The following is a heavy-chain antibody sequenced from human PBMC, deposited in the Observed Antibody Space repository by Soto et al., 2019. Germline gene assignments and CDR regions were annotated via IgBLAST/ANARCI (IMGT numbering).Heavy chain of an antibody. D-gene: IGHD2-2*01. CDR3: ATGQSRWQHFFDS. J-gene: IGHJ4*02. V-gene: IGHV1-24*01. CDR1: GYTLTEVS. CDR2: FDPEDAKI. Sequence: ASVKVSCKISGYTLTEVSMHWVRQAPGKGLEWMGGFDPEDAKIIYAQKFQGRVTMTEDTSTDTAYMEVSSLQSEDTAVYFCATGQSRWQHFFDSWGQGTLVTVSS.